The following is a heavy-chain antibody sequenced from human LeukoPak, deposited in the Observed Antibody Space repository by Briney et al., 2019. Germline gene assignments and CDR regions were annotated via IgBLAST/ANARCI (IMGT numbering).Heavy chain of an antibody. Sequence: SETLSLTCTVSGGSISSYYWSWIRQPAGKGLEWIGRVYTSGSTNYNPSLKSRVTMSVDTSKNQFSLKLSSVTAADTAVYYCARDSGMVRGVNNWFDPWGQGTLVTVSS. CDR3: ARDSGMVRGVNNWFDP. CDR1: GGSISSYY. J-gene: IGHJ5*02. D-gene: IGHD3-10*01. CDR2: VYTSGST. V-gene: IGHV4-4*07.